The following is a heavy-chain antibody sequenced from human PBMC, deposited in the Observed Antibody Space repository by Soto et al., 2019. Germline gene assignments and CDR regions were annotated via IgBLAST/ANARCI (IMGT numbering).Heavy chain of an antibody. CDR1: GGSVASGDW. V-gene: IGHV4-4*02. CDR3: ARDHTYADHTWAFDV. D-gene: IGHD2-8*01. CDR2: MHHEGST. Sequence: PSETLSLTCAVSGGSVASGDWWNWVRQSPGKGLEWIAEMHHEGSTIYNPSLKTRVTISIDKSKNQFSLMLSSVTAADTAVYYCARDHTYADHTWAFDVWGQGTVVTVSS. J-gene: IGHJ3*01.